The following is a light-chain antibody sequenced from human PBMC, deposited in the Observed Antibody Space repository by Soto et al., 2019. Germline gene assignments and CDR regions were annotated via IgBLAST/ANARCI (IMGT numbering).Light chain of an antibody. CDR2: DVS. J-gene: IGLJ1*01. CDR3: NAYSSRSPHV. V-gene: IGLV2-14*03. CDR1: SSDVGGYNY. Sequence: QSVLTQPASVSGSPGQSITISCTGTSSDVGGYNYVSWYQQHPGKAPKLIISDVSNRPSGVSNRFSGSKSGNTASLTISGLQAEDEADYYSNAYSSRSPHVSGTGTKHTDL.